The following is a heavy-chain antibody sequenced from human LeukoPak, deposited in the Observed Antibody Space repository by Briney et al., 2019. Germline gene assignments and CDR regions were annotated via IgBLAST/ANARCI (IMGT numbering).Heavy chain of an antibody. CDR1: GFNFNNFG. D-gene: IGHD5-18*01. V-gene: IGHV3-30*19. Sequence: GRSLRLSCAASGFNFNNFGMHWVRQAPGKGLEWVAVISYDGSNKYYADSVKGRFTISRDNSKNTLYLQMNSLRAEDTAVYYCARGRGYSYGYDYFDYWGQGTLVTVSS. CDR2: ISYDGSNK. J-gene: IGHJ4*02. CDR3: ARGRGYSYGYDYFDY.